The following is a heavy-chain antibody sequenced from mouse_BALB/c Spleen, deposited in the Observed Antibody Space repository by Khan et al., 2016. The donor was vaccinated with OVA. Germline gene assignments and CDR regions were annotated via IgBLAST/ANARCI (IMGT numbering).Heavy chain of an antibody. CDR1: GYTFTNSW. V-gene: IGHV1-82*01. D-gene: IGHD2-1*01. CDR3: ARDGNLDY. CDR2: IYPGDGNT. Sequence: VQLQQSGPELVKPGASVKISCKTSGYTFTNSWINWVKQRPGQGPEWIGRIYPGDGNTHYNGKFRGKASLTADTSSSTSHMQLSSLTSVDSAVYVCARDGNLDYWGQGTTLTVSS. J-gene: IGHJ2*01.